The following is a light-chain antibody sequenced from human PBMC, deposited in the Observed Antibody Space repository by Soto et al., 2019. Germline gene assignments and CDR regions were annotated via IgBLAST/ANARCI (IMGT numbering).Light chain of an antibody. J-gene: IGKJ5*01. Sequence: EIVLTQSPGTLSLSPGERSTLSCRASQSVSNNYLAWYQHKPGQAPRLLIYGASNRATGIPDRFSGSGSGTDFTLTIRRLEPEDFTVYYCQQRSNWPPPTFGQGTRLEIK. V-gene: IGKV3D-20*02. CDR1: QSVSNNY. CDR3: QQRSNWPPPT. CDR2: GAS.